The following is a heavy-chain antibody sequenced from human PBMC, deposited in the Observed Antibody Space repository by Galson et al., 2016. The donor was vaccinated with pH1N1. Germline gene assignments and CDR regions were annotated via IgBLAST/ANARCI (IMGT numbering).Heavy chain of an antibody. J-gene: IGHJ4*02. CDR2: MSTNSDDT. Sequence: SVKVSCKASGYTFTDYYLHWVRQAPGQGLEWMGWMSTNSDDTNSAQNSQGRVTMTRDTSVTTAYMELSRLRSDDTAIYYCARVGPTVTTYDSWGQGTLVTVSS. CDR1: GYTFTDYY. CDR3: ARVGPTVTTYDS. V-gene: IGHV1-2*02. D-gene: IGHD4-17*01.